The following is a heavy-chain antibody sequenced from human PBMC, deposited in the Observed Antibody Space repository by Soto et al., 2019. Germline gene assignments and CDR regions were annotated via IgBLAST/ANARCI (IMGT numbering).Heavy chain of an antibody. Sequence: QVQLQESGPGLVKPSQTLSLTCTVSGGSISSGGYYWSWIRQHPGKGLEWIGYIYYSGSTYYNPSLKRRVTISVDTSKNQFSLKLSSVAAADTDVYYCGRAYGGAAAGTPVFDYWGQGTLVTVSS. V-gene: IGHV4-31*03. CDR2: IYYSGST. D-gene: IGHD6-13*01. CDR3: GRAYGGAAAGTPVFDY. J-gene: IGHJ4*02. CDR1: GGSISSGGYY.